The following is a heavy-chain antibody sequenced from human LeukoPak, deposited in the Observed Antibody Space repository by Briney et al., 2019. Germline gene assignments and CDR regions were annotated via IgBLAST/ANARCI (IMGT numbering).Heavy chain of an antibody. J-gene: IGHJ4*02. CDR3: ARGLILTGYGGYFDY. CDR1: GFTFSSYA. V-gene: IGHV3-30-3*01. Sequence: GGSLRLSCAASGFTFSSYAMHWVRQAPGKGLEWVAVISYDGSNKYYADSVKGRFTISRDNSKNTLYLQMNSLRAEDTAVYYCARGLILTGYGGYFDYWGQGTLVTVSS. CDR2: ISYDGSNK. D-gene: IGHD3-9*01.